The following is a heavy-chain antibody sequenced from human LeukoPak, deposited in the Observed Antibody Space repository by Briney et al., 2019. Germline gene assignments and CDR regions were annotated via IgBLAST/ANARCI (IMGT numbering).Heavy chain of an antibody. Sequence: PGESLKISCKGSGYNFTSYWIGWVRQMPGKGLEWMGIIYPGDSDTRYSPSFQGQVTFSADKSISTAYLQWRSLKASDTAMYYCARQSGYSYGYYVYWGRGTLVTVSS. V-gene: IGHV5-51*01. CDR1: GYNFTSYW. CDR2: IYPGDSDT. D-gene: IGHD5-18*01. CDR3: ARQSGYSYGYYVY. J-gene: IGHJ4*02.